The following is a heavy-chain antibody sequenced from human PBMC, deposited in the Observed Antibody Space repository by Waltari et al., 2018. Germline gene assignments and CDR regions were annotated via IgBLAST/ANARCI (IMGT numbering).Heavy chain of an antibody. D-gene: IGHD3-22*01. Sequence: QVQLVQSGAEVKKPGASVKVSCKASGYTFTGYYMHWVRQAPGQGLEWMGWINPNSGGTNYAQKLQGWVTMTRETSISTAYMELSRLRSDDTAVYYCARGGGRYYDSSGYYSNFDYWGQGTLVTVSS. CDR3: ARGGGRYYDSSGYYSNFDY. J-gene: IGHJ4*02. CDR1: GYTFTGYY. V-gene: IGHV1-2*04. CDR2: INPNSGGT.